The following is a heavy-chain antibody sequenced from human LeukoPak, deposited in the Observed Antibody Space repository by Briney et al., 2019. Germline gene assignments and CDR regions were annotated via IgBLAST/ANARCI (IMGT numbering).Heavy chain of an antibody. V-gene: IGHV3-33*01. D-gene: IGHD3-3*01. Sequence: PGGSLRLSCAASGFTFSSYGMHWVRQAPGKGLEWVAVIWYDGSNKYYADSVKGRFTISRDNSKNTLYLQMNSLRAEDTAVYYCARDARDGSGRYYDFWSGYYSSSGLNYYYYGMDVWGQGTTVTVSS. CDR1: GFTFSSYG. CDR2: IWYDGSNK. CDR3: ARDARDGSGRYYDFWSGYYSSSGLNYYYYGMDV. J-gene: IGHJ6*02.